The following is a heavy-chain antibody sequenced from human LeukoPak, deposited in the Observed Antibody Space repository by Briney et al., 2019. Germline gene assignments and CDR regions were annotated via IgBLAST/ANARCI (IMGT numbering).Heavy chain of an antibody. V-gene: IGHV1-69*04. CDR2: IIPILGIA. D-gene: IGHD3-10*01. CDR3: AGAMVRGANYYYYGMDV. J-gene: IGHJ6*02. Sequence: SVTVSCKASGGTFSSYAISWVRQAPGQGLEWMGRIIPILGIANYAQKFQGRGTITADKSTSTAYMELSSLRSEDTAVYYCAGAMVRGANYYYYGMDVWGQGTTVTVSS. CDR1: GGTFSSYA.